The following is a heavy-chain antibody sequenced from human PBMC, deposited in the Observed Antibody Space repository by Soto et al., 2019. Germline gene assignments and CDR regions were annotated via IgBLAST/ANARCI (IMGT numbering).Heavy chain of an antibody. Sequence: QVQLVQSGSEVKKPGASVRLSCKASGYTFTSYAVYWVRQAPGQRLEWMGWINPANGDTKYSQKFQDRVIVSRDTSASTAYMDLRRLRSEATAVYYCARDTGYCSGGSCFLYYMDVWGKGTTVTVSS. J-gene: IGHJ6*03. CDR1: GYTFTSYA. CDR3: ARDTGYCSGGSCFLYYMDV. CDR2: INPANGDT. D-gene: IGHD2-15*01. V-gene: IGHV1-3*01.